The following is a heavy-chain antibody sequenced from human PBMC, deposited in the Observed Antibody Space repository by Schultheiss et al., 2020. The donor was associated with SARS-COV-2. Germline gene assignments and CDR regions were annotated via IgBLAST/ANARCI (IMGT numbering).Heavy chain of an antibody. CDR1: GFTFSGSA. Sequence: GGSLRLSCAASGFTFSGSAMHWVRQAPGKGLVWVSYITSSSSTIYYADSVKGRFTISRDNAKNSLYLQMNSLRAEDTAVYYCVRDWGDGYNPYYLDYWGRGALVTVSS. D-gene: IGHD5-24*01. CDR3: VRDWGDGYNPYYLDY. V-gene: IGHV3-48*01. CDR2: ITSSSSTI. J-gene: IGHJ4*02.